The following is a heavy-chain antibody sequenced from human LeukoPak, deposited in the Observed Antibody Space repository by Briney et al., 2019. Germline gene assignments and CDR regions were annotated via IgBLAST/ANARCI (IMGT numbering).Heavy chain of an antibody. CDR1: GGTFSIYA. V-gene: IGHV1-69*13. CDR3: ARGAEQQLLAYWFDP. J-gene: IGHJ5*02. D-gene: IGHD6-13*01. Sequence: ASVKVSCKASGGTFSIYAISWVRQAPGQGLEWMGGIIPIFGTANYAQKFQGRVTITADESTSTAYMELSSLRSEDTAVYYCARGAEQQLLAYWFDPWGQGTLVTVSS. CDR2: IIPIFGTA.